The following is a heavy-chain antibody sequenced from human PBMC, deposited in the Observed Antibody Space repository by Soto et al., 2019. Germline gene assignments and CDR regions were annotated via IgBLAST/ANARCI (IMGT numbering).Heavy chain of an antibody. V-gene: IGHV4-4*07. D-gene: IGHD3-3*01. CDR2: VYSSGGT. Sequence: PSATLSLTCSVSGGSMRSYYWTWIRQPAGKGLEWIGRVYSSGGTHYNSSLKSRVTISLDTSKNQFSLRLISVTAADTAVYYCARGQRFSDLCDPWGQGTVVSV. J-gene: IGHJ5*02. CDR1: GGSMRSYY. CDR3: ARGQRFSDLCDP.